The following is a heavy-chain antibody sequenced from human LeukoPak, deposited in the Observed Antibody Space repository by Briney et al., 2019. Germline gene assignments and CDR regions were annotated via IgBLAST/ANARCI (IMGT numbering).Heavy chain of an antibody. Sequence: GGSLRLSCAASGFTFSSYSMNWVRQAPGKRLEWVSSISSSSSSIYYADSVKGRFTISRDNAKNSLYLQMNSLRAEDTAVYYCARGPLPDYWGQGTLVTVSS. CDR2: ISSSSSSI. V-gene: IGHV3-21*01. CDR3: ARGPLPDY. J-gene: IGHJ4*02. CDR1: GFTFSSYS.